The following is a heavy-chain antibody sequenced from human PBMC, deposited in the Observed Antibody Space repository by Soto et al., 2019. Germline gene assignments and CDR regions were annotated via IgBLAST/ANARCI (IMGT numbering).Heavy chain of an antibody. J-gene: IGHJ5*02. Sequence: QITLKESGPTLVKPTQTLTLTCTFSGFSLSTSGVGVGWIRQPPGKALEWLALIYWDDDKRYSPSLKSRLTITKDTSKNQVVLTMTNMDPVDTATYYCAHSLYDYVWGTNSFDPWGQGTLVPVSS. V-gene: IGHV2-5*02. D-gene: IGHD3-16*01. CDR2: IYWDDDK. CDR3: AHSLYDYVWGTNSFDP. CDR1: GFSLSTSGVG.